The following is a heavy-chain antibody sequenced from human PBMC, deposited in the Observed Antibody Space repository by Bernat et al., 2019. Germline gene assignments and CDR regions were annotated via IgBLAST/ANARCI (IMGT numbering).Heavy chain of an antibody. Sequence: EVQLVESGGGLVQPGGSPRLSCAASGFTFSSYWMSWVRQAPGKGLEWVANIKQDGSEKYYVDSVKGRFTISRDNAKNSLYLQMNSLRAEDTAVYYCARVITGVRWYFDLWGRGTLVTVSS. V-gene: IGHV3-7*01. CDR2: IKQDGSEK. J-gene: IGHJ2*01. D-gene: IGHD3-22*01. CDR1: GFTFSSYW. CDR3: ARVITGVRWYFDL.